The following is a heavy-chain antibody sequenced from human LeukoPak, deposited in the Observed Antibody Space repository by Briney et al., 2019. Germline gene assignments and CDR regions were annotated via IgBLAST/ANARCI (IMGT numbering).Heavy chain of an antibody. D-gene: IGHD2-2*01. CDR3: ASGGYCSSTTCYPNWFDP. V-gene: IGHV4-59*01. Sequence: PPETLSLTCTVSGGSISSYYWSWIRQPPGKGLEWIGNIYYSGSTNYNPSLRSRVTISVDTSKNQCSLKLSSVTAADTAVYYCASGGYCSSTTCYPNWFDPWGQGTLVTVSS. CDR2: IYYSGST. CDR1: GGSISSYY. J-gene: IGHJ5*02.